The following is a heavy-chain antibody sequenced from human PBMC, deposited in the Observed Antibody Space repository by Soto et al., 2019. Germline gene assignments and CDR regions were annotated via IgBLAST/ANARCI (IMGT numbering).Heavy chain of an antibody. Sequence: QVQLVQSGAEVKKPGSSVKVSCKASGGTFSSYAISWVRQAPGQGLEWMGGIIPIFGTANYAQMFQGRVTITADESTSTAYMELSSLRSEDTAVYYCVKYYYDSSGYPHYYGMDVWCQGTTVTVSS. V-gene: IGHV1-69*01. CDR2: IIPIFGTA. CDR1: GGTFSSYA. J-gene: IGHJ6*02. D-gene: IGHD3-22*01. CDR3: VKYYYDSSGYPHYYGMDV.